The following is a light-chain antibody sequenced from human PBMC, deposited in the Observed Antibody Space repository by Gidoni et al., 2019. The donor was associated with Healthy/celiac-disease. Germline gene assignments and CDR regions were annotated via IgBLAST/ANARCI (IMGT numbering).Light chain of an antibody. CDR1: QSISSY. J-gene: IGKJ1*01. V-gene: IGKV1-39*01. CDR2: AAA. CDR3: QQSYSPWT. Sequence: DIQMTQSPSSLSASVGDRVTSTCRASQSISSYLNWYQQKPGKAPKLLIYAAASLQSGVPSRFSGSGSGTDFTLTISRLQPEDFATYYCQQSYSPWTFGQXTKVEIK.